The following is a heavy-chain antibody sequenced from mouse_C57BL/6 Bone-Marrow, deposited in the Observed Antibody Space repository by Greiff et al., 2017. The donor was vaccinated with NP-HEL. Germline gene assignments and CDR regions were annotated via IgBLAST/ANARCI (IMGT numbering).Heavy chain of an antibody. CDR2: IDPENGDT. V-gene: IGHV14-4*01. CDR3: TTSAAQATGY. CDR1: GFNIKDDY. J-gene: IGHJ2*01. D-gene: IGHD3-2*02. Sequence: EVQRVESGAELVRPGASVKLSCTASGFNIKDDYMHWVKQRPEQGLEWIGWIDPENGDTEYASKFQGKATITADTSSNTAYLQLSSLTSEDTAVYYCTTSAAQATGYWGQGTTLTVSS.